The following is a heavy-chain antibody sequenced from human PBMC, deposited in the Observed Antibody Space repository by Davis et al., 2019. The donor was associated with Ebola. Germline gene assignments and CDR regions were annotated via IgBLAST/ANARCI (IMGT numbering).Heavy chain of an antibody. J-gene: IGHJ4*02. CDR1: GISFSNYG. CDR2: ISPDGSDK. Sequence: GGSLRLSCAASGISFSNYGMFWVRQAPGKVMEWVAVISPDGSDKNYADSGRGRFTISRDNSKNTLYLQMNSLRAEDTALYYCARCPYYDFWSGSGIDYWGQGTLVTVSS. V-gene: IGHV3-30*03. CDR3: ARCPYYDFWSGSGIDY. D-gene: IGHD3-3*01.